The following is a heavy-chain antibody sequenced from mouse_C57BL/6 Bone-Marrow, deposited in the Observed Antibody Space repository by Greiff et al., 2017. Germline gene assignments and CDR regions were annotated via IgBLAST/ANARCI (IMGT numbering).Heavy chain of an antibody. CDR1: GFTFSNYW. J-gene: IGHJ3*01. D-gene: IGHD2-4*01. V-gene: IGHV6-3*01. CDR2: IRLKSDNYAT. Sequence: EVQLQESGGGLVQPGGSMKLSCVASGFTFSNYWMNWVRQSPEKGLEWVAQIRLKSDNYATHYAESVKGRFTISRDDSKSSVYLQMNNLRAEDTGIYYCTAYDYSCPFAYWGQGTLVTVSA. CDR3: TAYDYSCPFAY.